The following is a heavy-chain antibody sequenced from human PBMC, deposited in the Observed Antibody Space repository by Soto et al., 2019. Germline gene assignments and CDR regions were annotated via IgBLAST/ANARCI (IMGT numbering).Heavy chain of an antibody. V-gene: IGHV1-2*04. CDR1: GYTLTGYY. D-gene: IGHD4-17*01. J-gene: IGHJ3*02. Sequence: ASVKVSCKASGYTLTGYYMHWVRQAPGQGLEWMGWINPNSGGTNYAQKFQGWVTMTRDTSISTAYMELSRLRSDDTAVYYCESNAYGDSQDAFDIWGQGKMVTVSS. CDR3: ESNAYGDSQDAFDI. CDR2: INPNSGGT.